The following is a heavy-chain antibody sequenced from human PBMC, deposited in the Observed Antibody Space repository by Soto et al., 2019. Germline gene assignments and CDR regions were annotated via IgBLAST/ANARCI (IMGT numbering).Heavy chain of an antibody. Sequence: ETLSLTWTVAGGSISSYYWSWIRQPAGKGMEWIGRIHTTDGTNYNPSLKSRVTMSIDTSNNQFSLKLSSLTAADTAVYYCARALSSAAGLYFDFWGQGTLVTVSS. CDR1: GGSISSYY. CDR2: IHTTDGT. J-gene: IGHJ4*02. V-gene: IGHV4-4*07. D-gene: IGHD6-13*01. CDR3: ARALSSAAGLYFDF.